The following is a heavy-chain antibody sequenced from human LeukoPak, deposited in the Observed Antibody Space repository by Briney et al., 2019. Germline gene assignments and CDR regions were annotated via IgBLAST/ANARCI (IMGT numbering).Heavy chain of an antibody. Sequence: GGSLRLSFATSGFTFSSYEMNWVRQAPGKGLEWVSYISSSGSTIHYADSIKGRFTISRDNAKNSLYLQMNSLRAEDTAVYYCAREPTGYPTHYYGMDVWGQGTTVTVSS. CDR3: AREPTGYPTHYYGMDV. J-gene: IGHJ6*02. V-gene: IGHV3-48*03. D-gene: IGHD3-9*01. CDR1: GFTFSSYE. CDR2: ISSSGSTI.